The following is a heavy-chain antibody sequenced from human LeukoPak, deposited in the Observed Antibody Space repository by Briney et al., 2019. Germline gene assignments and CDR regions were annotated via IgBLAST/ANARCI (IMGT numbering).Heavy chain of an antibody. CDR3: ARRSPYSTGWSSYFDY. V-gene: IGHV4-4*02. J-gene: IGHJ4*02. Sequence: PSETLSLTCAVSGGSISSTNWWSWVRQPPGKGLEWIGEIYRSGTTNYKPSLKSRVTTSLDKSRNHFSLKLTSVTAADSAVYYCARRSPYSTGWSSYFDYWGQGALVTVSS. CDR2: IYRSGTT. CDR1: GGSISSTNW. D-gene: IGHD6-19*01.